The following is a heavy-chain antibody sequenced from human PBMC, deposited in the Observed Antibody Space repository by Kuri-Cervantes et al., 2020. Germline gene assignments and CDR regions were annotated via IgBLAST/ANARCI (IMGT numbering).Heavy chain of an antibody. CDR1: GYTFTSYY. CDR3: ARDGGSGFGYYFDY. Sequence: SVKVSCKASGYTFTSYYMHRVRQAPGQGLEWMGGIIPIFGTANYAQKFQGRVTITTDESTSTAYMELSSLRSEDTAVYYCARDGGSGFGYYFDYWGQGTLVTVSS. J-gene: IGHJ4*02. D-gene: IGHD6-19*01. V-gene: IGHV1-69*05. CDR2: IIPIFGTA.